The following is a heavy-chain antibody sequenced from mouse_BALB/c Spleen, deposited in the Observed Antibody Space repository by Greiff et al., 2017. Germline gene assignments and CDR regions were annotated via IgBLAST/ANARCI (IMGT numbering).Heavy chain of an antibody. V-gene: IGHV5-17*02. J-gene: IGHJ1*01. D-gene: IGHD4-1*01. CDR2: ISSGSSTI. Sequence: VQLKESGGGLVQPGGSRKLSCAASGFTFSSFGMHWVRQAPEKGLEWVAYISSGSSTIYYADTVKGRFTISRDNPKNTLFLQMTSLRSEDTAMYYCARSWDVRYFDVWGAGTTVTVSS. CDR3: ARSWDVRYFDV. CDR1: GFTFSSFG.